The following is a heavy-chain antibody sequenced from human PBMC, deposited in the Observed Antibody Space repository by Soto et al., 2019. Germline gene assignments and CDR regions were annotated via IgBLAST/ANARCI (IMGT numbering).Heavy chain of an antibody. V-gene: IGHV4-30-2*01. Sequence: QLQLQESGSGLVKPSQTLSLTCAVSGGSISSGGYSWSWIRQPPGKVLEWIGYIYHSGSTYYNPSLKSRVTISVDRSTNQFSLKLSSVTAADTAVYYCAAGAICGVVPLEYWGQGSMVTVSS. D-gene: IGHD3-3*01. CDR2: IYHSGST. CDR1: GGSISSGGYS. J-gene: IGHJ4*02. CDR3: AAGAICGVVPLEY.